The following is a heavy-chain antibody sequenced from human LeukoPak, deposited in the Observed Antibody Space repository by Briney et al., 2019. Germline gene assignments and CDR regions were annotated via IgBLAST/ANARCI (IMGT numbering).Heavy chain of an antibody. J-gene: IGHJ4*02. CDR2: IYYSGST. V-gene: IGHV4-39*01. Sequence: SETLSLTCTVSGGSISSSSYYWGWIRQPPGKGLEWIGSIYYSGSTYYNPSLKSRVTIPVDTSKNQFSLKLTSVTAADTAVYYCASEYNYGYPRIDYWGQGTLVTVSS. D-gene: IGHD5-18*01. CDR3: ASEYNYGYPRIDY. CDR1: GGSISSSSYY.